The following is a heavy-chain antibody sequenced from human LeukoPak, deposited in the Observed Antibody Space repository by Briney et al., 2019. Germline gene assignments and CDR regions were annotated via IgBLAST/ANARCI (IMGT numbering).Heavy chain of an antibody. D-gene: IGHD4-17*01. CDR2: ISYDGSNK. J-gene: IGHJ4*02. CDR1: GFTFSSYG. V-gene: IGHV3-30*03. Sequence: PGGSLRLSCAASGFTFSSYGMHWVRQAPGKGLEWVAVISYDGSNKYYADSVKGRFTISRDNSKNTLYLQMNSLRAEDTAVYYCARLGDYGDYVLDYWGQGTLVTVSS. CDR3: ARLGDYGDYVLDY.